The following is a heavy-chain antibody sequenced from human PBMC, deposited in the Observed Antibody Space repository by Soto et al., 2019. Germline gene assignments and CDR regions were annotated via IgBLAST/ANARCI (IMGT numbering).Heavy chain of an antibody. CDR2: ISYDGSHK. CDR3: ARGLRKRGESYVRNMDV. V-gene: IGHV3-30-3*01. J-gene: IGHJ6*02. D-gene: IGHD7-27*01. Sequence: QSGGSLRLSCTASGFTFSSYAIHWVRQAPGKGLEWVAVISYDGSHKYYADAVKGRFTISRDNSKNTLYLQMTSLRAEDTAVYYSARGLRKRGESYVRNMDVWGQGTTVTVSS. CDR1: GFTFSSYA.